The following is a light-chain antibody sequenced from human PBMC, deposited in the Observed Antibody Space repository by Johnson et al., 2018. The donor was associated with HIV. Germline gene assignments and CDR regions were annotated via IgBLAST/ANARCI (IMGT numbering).Light chain of an antibody. V-gene: IGLV1-51*01. CDR1: SSNIGNNY. Sequence: QSVLTQPPSVSAAPGQKVTISCSGSSSNIGNNYVSWYQQLPVRAPKLLIYDNNKRPSGIPDRFSGSKSGTSATLGITGLQTGHEADYYCGTWDSSLSSYVFGTGTKVTVL. CDR3: GTWDSSLSSYV. CDR2: DNN. J-gene: IGLJ1*01.